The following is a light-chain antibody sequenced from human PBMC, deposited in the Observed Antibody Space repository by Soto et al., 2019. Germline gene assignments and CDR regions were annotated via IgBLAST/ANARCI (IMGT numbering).Light chain of an antibody. CDR3: QQYNTWPPVT. J-gene: IGKJ4*01. Sequence: EIVMTQSPATLSVSPGERATLSCRASQSFSSNLAWYQQKPDQAPRLLIYGASTRATGIPARFSGSGSGTEFTLTISSLQSEDFAVYYCQQYNTWPPVTFGGGTKVEIK. V-gene: IGKV3-15*01. CDR1: QSFSSN. CDR2: GAS.